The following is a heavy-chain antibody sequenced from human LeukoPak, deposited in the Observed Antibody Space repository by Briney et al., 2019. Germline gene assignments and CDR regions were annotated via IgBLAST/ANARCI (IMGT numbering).Heavy chain of an antibody. CDR3: AREDFLGGDYYDSSDKGLDV. J-gene: IGHJ6*04. V-gene: IGHV4-61*02. Sequence: SETLSLTCTVSGGSISSGSYYWSWIRQPAGKGLEWIGRIYTSGSTNYNPSLKSRVTISVDTSKNQFSLKLSSVTAADTAVYYCAREDFLGGDYYDSSDKGLDVWGKGTTVTVSS. D-gene: IGHD3-22*01. CDR2: IYTSGST. CDR1: GGSISSGSYY.